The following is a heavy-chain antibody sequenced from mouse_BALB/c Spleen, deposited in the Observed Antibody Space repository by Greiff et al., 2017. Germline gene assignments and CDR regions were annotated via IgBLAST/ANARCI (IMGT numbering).Heavy chain of an antibody. D-gene: IGHD2-3*01. CDR1: GFSLTSYG. J-gene: IGHJ4*01. V-gene: IGHV2-9*02. CDR2: IWAGGST. Sequence: VNLVESGPGLVAPSQSLSITCTVSGFSLTSYGVHWVRQPPGKGLEWLGVIWAGGSTNYNSALMSRLSISKDNSKSQVFLKMNSLQTDDTAMYYCARDGSNDGYMAMDYWGQGTSVTVSS. CDR3: ARDGSNDGYMAMDY.